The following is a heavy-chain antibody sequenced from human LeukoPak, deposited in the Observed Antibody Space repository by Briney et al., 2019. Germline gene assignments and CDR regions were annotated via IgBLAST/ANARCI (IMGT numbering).Heavy chain of an antibody. CDR3: ARDIVVVPAAIRRVRWCDP. Sequence: SETLSLTCAVYGGSFSGYYWSWIRQPPGKGLEWIGEINHSGSTNYNPSLKSRVTISVDTSKNQFSLKLSSVTAADTAVYYCARDIVVVPAAIRRVRWCDPGGEGTLVTVS. V-gene: IGHV4-34*01. CDR2: INHSGST. CDR1: GGSFSGYY. D-gene: IGHD2-2*01. J-gene: IGHJ5*02.